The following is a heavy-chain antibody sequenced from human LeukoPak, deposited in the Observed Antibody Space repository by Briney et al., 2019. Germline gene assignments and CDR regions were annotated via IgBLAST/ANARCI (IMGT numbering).Heavy chain of an antibody. CDR1: GYTFTGYY. D-gene: IGHD3-16*01. Sequence: SVKVSCKASGYTFTGYYMHWVRQAPGQGLEWMGWINPNSGGTSYAQKFQGRVTMTRDTSISTAYMELSRLRSDDTAVYYCARPDLGYYYGMDVWGQGTTVTASS. CDR2: INPNSGGT. J-gene: IGHJ6*02. V-gene: IGHV1-2*02. CDR3: ARPDLGYYYGMDV.